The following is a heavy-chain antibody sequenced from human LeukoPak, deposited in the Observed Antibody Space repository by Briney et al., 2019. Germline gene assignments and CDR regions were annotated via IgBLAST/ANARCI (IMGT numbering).Heavy chain of an antibody. CDR2: IIPIFGTA. J-gene: IGHJ6*03. CDR1: GGTFSTYA. Sequence: ASVKVSCKASGGTFSTYAINWVRQAPGQGLEWMGGIIPIFGTANYAQKFQGRVTITTDESTSTAYMELSSLRSEDTAVYYCARDGELRSPYYYYYYMDVWGKGTTVTVSS. V-gene: IGHV1-69*05. D-gene: IGHD1-26*01. CDR3: ARDGELRSPYYYYYYMDV.